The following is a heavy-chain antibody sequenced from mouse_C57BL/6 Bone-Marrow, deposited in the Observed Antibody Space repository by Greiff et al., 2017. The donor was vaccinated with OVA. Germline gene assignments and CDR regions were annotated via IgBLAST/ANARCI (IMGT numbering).Heavy chain of an antibody. CDR1: GFTFSSYA. CDR3: ATTVVSMDY. Sequence: EVKVVESGGGLVKPGGSLKLSCAASGFTFSSYAMSWVRQTPEKRLEWVATISDGGSYTYYPDNVKGRFTISRDNAKNNLYLQMSHLKSEDTAMYYCATTVVSMDYWGQGTSVTVSS. V-gene: IGHV5-4*03. CDR2: ISDGGSYT. J-gene: IGHJ4*01. D-gene: IGHD1-1*01.